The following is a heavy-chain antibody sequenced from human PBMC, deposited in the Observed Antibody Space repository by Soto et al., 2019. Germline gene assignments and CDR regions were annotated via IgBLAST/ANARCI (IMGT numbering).Heavy chain of an antibody. Sequence: EVHLLESGGGLVQPGGSLRLSCAASGFTFPYFAMSWVRQAPGKGLEWVSTINDSGGKTHYADSVKGRFTMARDNSKDTLFLQLKSLRAEDTAIYFFAKERGDSRDKGFGAWGQGTLVTVSS. CDR1: GFTFPYFA. D-gene: IGHD2-21*01. CDR3: AKERGDSRDKGFGA. CDR2: INDSGGKT. V-gene: IGHV3-23*01. J-gene: IGHJ5*02.